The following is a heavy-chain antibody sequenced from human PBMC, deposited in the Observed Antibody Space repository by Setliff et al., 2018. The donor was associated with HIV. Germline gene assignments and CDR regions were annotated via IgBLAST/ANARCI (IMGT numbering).Heavy chain of an antibody. Sequence: PSEDLSLTCTVSGGSISSSSYYWGWIRQPPGKGLQWIGSIYYRGSTYYNPSLKSRVTISVDTSKNQFSLKLRSVTAADTALYYCARGRYRSRWYASDHYYIDVWGKGTTVTVSS. V-gene: IGHV4-39*01. CDR2: IYYRGST. CDR3: ARGRYRSRWYASDHYYIDV. D-gene: IGHD6-13*01. J-gene: IGHJ6*03. CDR1: GGSISSSSYY.